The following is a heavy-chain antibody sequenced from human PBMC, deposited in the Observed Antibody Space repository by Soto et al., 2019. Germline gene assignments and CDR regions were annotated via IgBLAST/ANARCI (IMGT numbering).Heavy chain of an antibody. CDR1: GRSGTATPEG. CDR2: IDWNDDM. Sequence: GPTLVHPPQTITLTCTLSGRSGTATPEGMALIRQPRRKVLKWRALIDWNDDMRYRPSLKSRLTMIRHTCIIQGSHTMTYMGPVDTATYFCAHRQVDYAGVGNDAFDIWGQGTMVTVSS. V-gene: IGHV2-5*01. CDR3: AHRQVDYAGVGNDAFDI. D-gene: IGHD2-8*01. J-gene: IGHJ3*02.